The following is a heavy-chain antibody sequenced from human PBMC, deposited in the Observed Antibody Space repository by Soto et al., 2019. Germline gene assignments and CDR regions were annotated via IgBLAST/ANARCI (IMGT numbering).Heavy chain of an antibody. D-gene: IGHD3-16*02. CDR1: GFTFSSYG. J-gene: IGHJ4*02. CDR2: IWYDGSTK. V-gene: IGHV3-33*01. CDR3: ARDVARTFGGAIVLDD. Sequence: GGSLRLSCAASGFTFSSYGMHWVRQAPATGLEWVAVIWYDGSTKYYADSVKGRFTISRDNSKNTLYLQMNSLRAEDTAVYYCARDVARTFGGAIVLDDWGQGTMVTVSS.